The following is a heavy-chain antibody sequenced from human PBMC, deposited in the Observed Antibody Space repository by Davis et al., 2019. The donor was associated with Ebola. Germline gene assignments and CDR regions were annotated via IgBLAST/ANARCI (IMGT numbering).Heavy chain of an antibody. CDR1: GGSFSGYY. CDR3: ARSIAARTY. Sequence: MPSDTLSLTFAVHGGSFSGYYWRWIRQPPGKGLEWIGEINHSGSTNYNPSLKSRVTISVDTSKNQFSLKLSSVTAADTAVYYCARSIAARTYWGQGTLVTVSS. J-gene: IGHJ4*02. V-gene: IGHV4-34*01. D-gene: IGHD6-6*01. CDR2: INHSGST.